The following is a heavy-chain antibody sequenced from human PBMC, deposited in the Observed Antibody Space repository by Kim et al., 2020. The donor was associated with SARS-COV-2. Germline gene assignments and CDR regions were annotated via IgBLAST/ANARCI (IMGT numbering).Heavy chain of an antibody. V-gene: IGHV4-4*02. J-gene: IGHJ4*02. CDR2: ISQSGTT. CDR1: GDSVSRSAW. CDR3: ARNFHSGGWYFDY. Sequence: SETLSLTFAVSGDSVSRSAWWSWVRQPPGTGLAWIGEISQSGTTNYNPSLKSRVTMSQDRSQNQFSLKLTSVTAADTAIYYCARNFHSGGWYFDYWGQGTLVTVSS. D-gene: IGHD6-19*01.